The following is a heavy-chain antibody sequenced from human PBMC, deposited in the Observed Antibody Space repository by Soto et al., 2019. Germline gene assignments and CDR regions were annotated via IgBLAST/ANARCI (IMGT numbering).Heavy chain of an antibody. V-gene: IGHV1-18*01. Sequence: QVQLVQSGAEVKKPGASVKVSCKASGYTFTSYGISWVRQAPGQGLEWMGWISAYNGNTSYAQNLQGRVTMTTDTSTSTGYMELRSLTSDDTAVYYCARDWKEKVGTTFYYWGQGTLVAVSS. CDR3: ARDWKEKVGTTFYY. CDR2: ISAYNGNT. CDR1: GYTFTSYG. J-gene: IGHJ4*02. D-gene: IGHD1-26*01.